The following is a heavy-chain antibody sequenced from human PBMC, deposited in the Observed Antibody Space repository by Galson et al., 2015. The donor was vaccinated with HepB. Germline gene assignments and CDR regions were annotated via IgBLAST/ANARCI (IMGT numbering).Heavy chain of an antibody. CDR1: GGSISGYY. Sequence: ETLSLTCTVSGGSISGYYWSWIRQPPGMGLEWIGYIYYTGSTNYNPSLWSRVTISVDTSKNQFSLKLRSVTAADTAVYYCARHGVVSPGAFDIWGRGTMVTVSS. CDR3: ARHGVVSPGAFDI. D-gene: IGHD3-16*01. CDR2: IYYTGST. V-gene: IGHV4-59*08. J-gene: IGHJ3*02.